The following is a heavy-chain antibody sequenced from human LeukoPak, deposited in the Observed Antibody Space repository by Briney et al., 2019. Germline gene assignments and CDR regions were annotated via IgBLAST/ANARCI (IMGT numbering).Heavy chain of an antibody. J-gene: IGHJ4*02. Sequence: GGSLRLSCAASGFTFSSYAMSWVRQAPGKGLEWVSAISGSGGSTYYADSVKGRFTISRDNSKNTLYLQTNSLRAEDTAVYYCAKDSYGSGSYYNVISCWGQGTLVTVSS. CDR2: ISGSGGST. CDR1: GFTFSSYA. V-gene: IGHV3-23*01. CDR3: AKDSYGSGSYYNVISC. D-gene: IGHD3-10*01.